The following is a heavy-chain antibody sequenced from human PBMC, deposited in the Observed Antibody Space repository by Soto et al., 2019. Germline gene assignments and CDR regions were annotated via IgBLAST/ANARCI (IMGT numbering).Heavy chain of an antibody. J-gene: IGHJ5*02. D-gene: IGHD4-4*01. V-gene: IGHV4-59*01. CDR3: ARAVRSVTTASWFDP. CDR1: GGSISSYY. Sequence: SETLSLTCTVSGGSISSYYWSWIRQPPGKGLEWIGYIYYSGSTNYNPSLKSRVTISVDTSKNQFSLKLSSVTAADTAVYYCARAVRSVTTASWFDPWGQGTLVTVSS. CDR2: IYYSGST.